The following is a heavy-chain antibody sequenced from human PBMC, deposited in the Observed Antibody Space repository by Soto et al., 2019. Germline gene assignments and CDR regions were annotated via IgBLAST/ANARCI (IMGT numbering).Heavy chain of an antibody. J-gene: IGHJ5*02. CDR3: AREIVTAGGNNYFDP. Sequence: PSETLSLTCGVSGGTVASSHWWSWFRQSPGGGLEWIGSVYHTGDTNFNPSLQSRVTISVDKSNNQFSLRLNSLTAADTAVYFCAREIVTAGGNNYFDPWGPGTLVTSPQ. D-gene: IGHD2-21*02. V-gene: IGHV4-4*02. CDR1: GGTVASSHW. CDR2: VYHTGDT.